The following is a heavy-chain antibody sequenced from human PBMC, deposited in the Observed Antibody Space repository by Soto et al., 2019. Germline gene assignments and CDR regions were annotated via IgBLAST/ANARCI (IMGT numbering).Heavy chain of an antibody. D-gene: IGHD6-13*01. CDR3: AREAIAAAGFNWFDP. CDR2: IIPIFGTA. Sequence: GASVKVFCKASGGTFSSYAISWVRQAPGQGLEWMGGIIPIFGTANYAQKFQGRVTITADKSTSTAKMELSSLRSEDTAVYYCAREAIAAAGFNWFDPWGQGTMVTVSS. CDR1: GGTFSSYA. V-gene: IGHV1-69*06. J-gene: IGHJ5*02.